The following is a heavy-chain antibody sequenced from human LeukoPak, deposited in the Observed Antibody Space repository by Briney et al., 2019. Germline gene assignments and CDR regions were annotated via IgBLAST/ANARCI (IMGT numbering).Heavy chain of an antibody. V-gene: IGHV1-2*02. Sequence: ASVKVSCKASGYTFTGYYMHWVRQAPGQGLEWMGWINPNSGGTNYAQKFQGRVTMTRDTSISTAYMELSRLRSDDTAVYYCAKFPHNPFMVRGGRKPYWGQGTLVTVSS. CDR1: GYTFTGYY. CDR3: AKFPHNPFMVRGGRKPY. J-gene: IGHJ4*02. CDR2: INPNSGGT. D-gene: IGHD3-10*01.